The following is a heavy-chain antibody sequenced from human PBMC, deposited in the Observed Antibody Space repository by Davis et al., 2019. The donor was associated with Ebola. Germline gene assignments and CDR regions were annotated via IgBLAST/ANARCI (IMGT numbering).Heavy chain of an antibody. Sequence: AASVKVSCKASGGTLSSYRITWVRQAPGQGLEWMGWIIPIFGAATYAQKFQGRVTMTADRTTSTAYMELSSLRSEDTAVYYCARMVGSSGGKSYGDDYWGQGTLVTVTS. CDR1: GGTLSSYR. CDR3: ARMVGSSGGKSYGDDY. CDR2: IIPIFGAA. V-gene: IGHV1-69*06. J-gene: IGHJ4*02. D-gene: IGHD5-18*01.